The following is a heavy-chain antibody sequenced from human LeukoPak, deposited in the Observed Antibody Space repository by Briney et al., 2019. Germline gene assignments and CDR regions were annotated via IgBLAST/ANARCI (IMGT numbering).Heavy chain of an antibody. CDR1: GFTFSSYS. J-gene: IGHJ1*01. D-gene: IGHD1-26*01. CDR3: ARDRRRSYETRYFKY. Sequence: GGSLRLSCAASGFTFSSYSMNWVRQAPGKGLEWVSSISSSSSYIYYADSVKGRFTISRDNAKNSLYLQMNSLRAEDAAVYYCARDRRRSYETRYFKYWGQGTLVTVSS. CDR2: ISSSSSYI. V-gene: IGHV3-21*01.